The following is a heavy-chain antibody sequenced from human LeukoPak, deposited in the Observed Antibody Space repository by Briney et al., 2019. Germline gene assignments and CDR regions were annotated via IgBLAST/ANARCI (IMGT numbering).Heavy chain of an antibody. CDR3: ARQDYGDLLDDY. J-gene: IGHJ4*02. CDR2: IYYSGST. CDR1: GGSISSSSYY. D-gene: IGHD4-17*01. V-gene: IGHV4-39*01. Sequence: KASETLSLTCTVSGGSISSSSYYWGWIRQPPGKGLEWIGSIYYSGSTHYNPSLKSRVTISVDTSKNQFSLKLSSVTAADTAVYYCARQDYGDLLDDYWGQGTLVTVSS.